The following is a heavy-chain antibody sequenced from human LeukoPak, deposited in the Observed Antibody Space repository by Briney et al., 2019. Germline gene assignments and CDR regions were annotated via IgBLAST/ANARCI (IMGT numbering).Heavy chain of an antibody. CDR1: GFTFSTYS. CDR3: ARVLGSVPAAILDY. J-gene: IGHJ4*02. CDR2: ISYDGSNK. Sequence: GGSLRLSCAASGFTFSTYSMHWVRQAPGKGLEWVAVISYDGSNKYYADSVKGRFTISRDNSKNTLYLQMNSLRAEDTAVYYCARVLGSVPAAILDYWGQGTLVTVSS. V-gene: IGHV3-30-3*01. D-gene: IGHD2-2*01.